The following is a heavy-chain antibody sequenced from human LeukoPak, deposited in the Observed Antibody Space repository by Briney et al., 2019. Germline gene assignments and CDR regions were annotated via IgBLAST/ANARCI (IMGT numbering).Heavy chain of an antibody. J-gene: IGHJ4*02. CDR1: GGSFSGYY. V-gene: IGHV4-34*01. D-gene: IGHD3-10*01. CDR3: ARDLPGSYYFDY. Sequence: SETLSLTCAVYGGSFSGYYWSWIRQPPGKGLEWIGEINHSGSTNYNPSLKSRVTISVDTSKNQFSLKLSSVTAADTAVYYCARDLPGSYYFDYWGQGTLVTVSS. CDR2: INHSGST.